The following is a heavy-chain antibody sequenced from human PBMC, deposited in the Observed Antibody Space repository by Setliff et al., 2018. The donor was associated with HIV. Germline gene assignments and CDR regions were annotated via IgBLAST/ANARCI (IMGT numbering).Heavy chain of an antibody. V-gene: IGHV4-39*07. CDR1: GNSINSMTDY. J-gene: IGHJ3*02. Sequence: PSETLSLTCSVSGNSINSMTDYWGWIRQPPGKGLEWIGEISHNGNTNYSPSLKGRLTLSADTSKSQFSLKLHSVSAADSGLYYCARDLDNWKGLNAFDIWGQGTMVTVSS. CDR3: ARDLDNWKGLNAFDI. D-gene: IGHD1-20*01. CDR2: ISHNGNT.